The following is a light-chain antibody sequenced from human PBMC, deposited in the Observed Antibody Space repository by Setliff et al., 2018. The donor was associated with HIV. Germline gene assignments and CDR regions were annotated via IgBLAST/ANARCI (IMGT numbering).Light chain of an antibody. V-gene: IGLV3-10*01. CDR2: EDR. CDR1: ALPRKF. CDR3: YSTDNSGTHRV. J-gene: IGLJ2*01. Sequence: SYELTQPPSVSVSPGQTARITCSGDALPRKFSYWYQQKSGQAPLLVIFEDRKRPSGVPARFSGSTSGTTATLTISGAQVADEGDYYCYSTDNSGTHRVFGGGTKVTVL.